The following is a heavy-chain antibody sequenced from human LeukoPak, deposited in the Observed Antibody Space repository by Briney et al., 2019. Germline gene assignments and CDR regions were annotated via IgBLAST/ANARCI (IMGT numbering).Heavy chain of an antibody. D-gene: IGHD1-26*01. V-gene: IGHV1-8*03. CDR3: ARGRLVSGSHGGPLGY. CDR1: GYTFTGYY. Sequence: GASVKVSCKASGYTFTGYYMHWVRQAPGQGLEWMGWMNPNSGNTGYAQKFQGRVTITRNTSISTAYMELSSLRSEDTAVYYCARGRLVSGSHGGPLGYWGQGTLVTVSS. J-gene: IGHJ4*02. CDR2: MNPNSGNT.